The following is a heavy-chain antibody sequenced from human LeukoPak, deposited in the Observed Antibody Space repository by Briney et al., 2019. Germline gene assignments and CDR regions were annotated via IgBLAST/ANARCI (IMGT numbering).Heavy chain of an antibody. Sequence: PSGTLSLTRTVSGGSITSFYWSWIRQPPGKGLEWIGSIHYTGYTSYDPSLKSRVTISSDTSHNQFSLKLRSLTAADTAVYFCARDTRFYDNSRYFYFDYWGQGALVTVAS. J-gene: IGHJ4*02. V-gene: IGHV4-59*01. D-gene: IGHD3-22*01. CDR3: ARDTRFYDNSRYFYFDY. CDR1: GGSITSFY. CDR2: IHYTGYT.